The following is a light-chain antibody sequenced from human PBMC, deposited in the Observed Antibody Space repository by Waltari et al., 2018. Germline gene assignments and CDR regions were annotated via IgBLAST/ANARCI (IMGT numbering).Light chain of an antibody. CDR3: QQYLQWPPAIT. Sequence: ILLTQSPATLSVSPGERATLSCRASQNIDTRLAWYQHKPGQAPRLLIYGASTRAADIPARFSGSGFGTDCSLTINSLQSEDFAVYYCQQYLQWPPAITFGPGTRLDFK. CDR2: GAS. V-gene: IGKV3-15*01. CDR1: QNIDTR. J-gene: IGKJ5*01.